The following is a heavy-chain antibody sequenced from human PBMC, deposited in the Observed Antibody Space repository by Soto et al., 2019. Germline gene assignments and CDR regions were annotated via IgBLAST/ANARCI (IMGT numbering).Heavy chain of an antibody. CDR2: INPNSGGT. V-gene: IGHV1-2*04. D-gene: IGHD1-26*01. J-gene: IGHJ3*02. CDR3: ARDRGGSYGTDDAFDI. Sequence: QVQLVQSGAEVKKPGASVKVSCKASGYTFTGYYMHWVRQAPGQGLEWMGWINPNSGGTNYAQKFQGWVTMTRDTSISTAYMELSRLRSDDTAVYYCARDRGGSYGTDDAFDIWGQGTMVTVSS. CDR1: GYTFTGYY.